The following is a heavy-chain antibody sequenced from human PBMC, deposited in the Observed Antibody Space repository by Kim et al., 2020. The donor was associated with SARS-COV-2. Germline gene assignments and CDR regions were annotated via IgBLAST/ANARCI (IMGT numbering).Heavy chain of an antibody. V-gene: IGHV3-7*01. CDR3: ARYGIGWNY. CDR2: INPDGSAS. D-gene: IGHD6-25*01. J-gene: IGHJ4*01. Sequence: GGSLRLSCAASGFTFSHYWMTWVRQAPGKGLEWVSNINPDGSASYYVDSVKGLTTISGDDTKYSFLLLMNSLSVDDAAFYCCARYGIGWNY. CDR1: GFTFSHYW.